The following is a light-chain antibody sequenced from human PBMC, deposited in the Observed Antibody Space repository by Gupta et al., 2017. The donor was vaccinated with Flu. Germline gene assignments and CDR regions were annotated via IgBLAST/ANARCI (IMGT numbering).Light chain of an antibody. CDR2: DVG. CDR3: SSFTTSSTVV. Sequence: QSALTQPASVSGSPGQSITISCTGTNSDIDGYYYVSWYQQHPGKAPKLVIFDVGNRPSGVSDRFSGSKSGNTDSLTISGLQSEDEADYYCSSFTTSSTVVFGGGTKLTVL. J-gene: IGLJ2*01. CDR1: NSDIDGYYY. V-gene: IGLV2-14*03.